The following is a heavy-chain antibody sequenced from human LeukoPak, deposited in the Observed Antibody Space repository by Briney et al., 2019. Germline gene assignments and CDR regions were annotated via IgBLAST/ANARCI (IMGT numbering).Heavy chain of an antibody. CDR2: IYYSGST. Sequence: SETLSLTCTVSGGSISSYYWSWIRQPPGKGLEWIGYIYYSGSTNYNPSLKSRVTISVDTSKNQFSLKLSSVTAADTAVYYCARDRLTMVRGVMTYYFDYWGQGTLVTVSS. D-gene: IGHD3-10*01. J-gene: IGHJ4*02. V-gene: IGHV4-59*01. CDR1: GGSISSYY. CDR3: ARDRLTMVRGVMTYYFDY.